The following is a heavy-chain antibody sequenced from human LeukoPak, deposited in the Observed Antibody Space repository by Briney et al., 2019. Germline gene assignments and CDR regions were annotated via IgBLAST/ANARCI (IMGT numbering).Heavy chain of an antibody. Sequence: PSETLSLTCGVSGGSISSTNWYSWVRQPPGQGLEWIGEISLSGLTNYNPSLKSRVTTSLDKSKNLLSLTLTSVTAADTAVYYCSRESGAFSPFGYWGQGTLVTVTS. V-gene: IGHV4-4*02. CDR1: GGSISSTNW. J-gene: IGHJ4*02. CDR3: SRESGAFSPFGY. D-gene: IGHD1-26*01. CDR2: ISLSGLT.